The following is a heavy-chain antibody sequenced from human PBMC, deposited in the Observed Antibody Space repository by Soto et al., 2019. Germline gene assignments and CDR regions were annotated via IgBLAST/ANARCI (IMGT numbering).Heavy chain of an antibody. D-gene: IGHD5-12*01. CDR2: ISGSGGST. Sequence: GGSLRLSCAASGFTFSSYAMSWVRQAPGKGLEWVSAISGSGGSTYYADSVKGRFTISRDNSKNTLYLQMNSLRAEDTAVYYWAKDRYSGYVLDAFDRRGKGTMVTVXS. J-gene: IGHJ3*02. V-gene: IGHV3-23*01. CDR1: GFTFSSYA. CDR3: AKDRYSGYVLDAFDR.